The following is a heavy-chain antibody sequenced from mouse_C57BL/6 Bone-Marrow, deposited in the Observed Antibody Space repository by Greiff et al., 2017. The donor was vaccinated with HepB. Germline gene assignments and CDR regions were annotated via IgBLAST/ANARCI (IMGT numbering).Heavy chain of an antibody. V-gene: IGHV5-6*01. CDR3: ALTGFAY. D-gene: IGHD4-1*01. CDR1: GFTFSSYG. Sequence: EVNVVESGGDLVKPGGSLKLSCAASGFTFSSYGMSWVRQTPDKRLEWVATISSGGSYTYYPDSVKGRFTISRDNAKNTLYLQMSSLKSEDTAMYYCALTGFAYWGQGTLVTVSA. J-gene: IGHJ3*01. CDR2: ISSGGSYT.